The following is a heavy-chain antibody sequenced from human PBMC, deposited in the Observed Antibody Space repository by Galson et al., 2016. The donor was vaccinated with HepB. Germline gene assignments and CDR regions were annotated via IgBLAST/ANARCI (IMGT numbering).Heavy chain of an antibody. V-gene: IGHV1-69*13. D-gene: IGHD2-15*01. Sequence: SVKVSCKASADTLKNYIVNWVRQAPGQGLEWVGGIIPMFGTVNSAQRFQGRVTISADESTRTVYLDLSRLTYEDTAVYYCARACPSRILDVWGQGTTVTVSS. J-gene: IGHJ6*02. CDR2: IIPMFGTV. CDR3: ARACPSRILDV. CDR1: ADTLKNYI.